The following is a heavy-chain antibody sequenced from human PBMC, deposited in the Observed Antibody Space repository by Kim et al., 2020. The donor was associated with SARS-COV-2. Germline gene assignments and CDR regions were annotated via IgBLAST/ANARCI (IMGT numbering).Heavy chain of an antibody. D-gene: IGHD6-19*01. V-gene: IGHV3-11*04. CDR3: GRDVGQSSGWYGFDP. J-gene: IGHJ5*02. Sequence: SVRGRHTLSRDNAKNSLYLQMNSLRGEDTAVYYCGRDVGQSSGWYGFDPWGQGTLVTVSS.